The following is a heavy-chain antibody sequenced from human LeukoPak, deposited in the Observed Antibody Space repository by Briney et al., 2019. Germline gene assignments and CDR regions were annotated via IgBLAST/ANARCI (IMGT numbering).Heavy chain of an antibody. CDR1: GFTFSDYY. CDR3: ASGVATDGFVY. V-gene: IGHV3-11*04. Sequence: GGSLRLSCAASGFTFSDYYMSWIRQAPGKGLEWVSYISSSGSSINYADSVKGRFTISRDNAKNSLYLQMNSLRAEDTAVYYCASGVATDGFVYWGQGTLVSVSS. J-gene: IGHJ4*02. D-gene: IGHD5-12*01. CDR2: ISSSGSSI.